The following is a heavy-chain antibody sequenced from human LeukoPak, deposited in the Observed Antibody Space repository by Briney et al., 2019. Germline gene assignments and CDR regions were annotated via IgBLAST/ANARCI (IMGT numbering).Heavy chain of an antibody. CDR1: GFTFSDSW. CDR2: IKSKRDGETT. V-gene: IGHV3-15*01. CDR3: KAWFTGRPE. J-gene: IGHJ4*02. D-gene: IGHD3-10*01. Sequence: GGSLRLSCAASGFTFSDSWVSWVRQAPGKGLEWVGRIKSKRDGETTEYAAPVKGRFTISRDDSENTLYLHMDSLNTDDTAVYYCKAWFTGRPEGGQGTLVTVSS.